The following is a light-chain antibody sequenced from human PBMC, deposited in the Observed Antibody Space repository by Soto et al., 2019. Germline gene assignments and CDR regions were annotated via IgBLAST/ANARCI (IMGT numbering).Light chain of an antibody. Sequence: IVLTQSPGTLSLSLGDRATLSCRASQSVSSSLAWYQQKPGQAPRLLISDASTRATGIPARFSGSGSGTEFTLTISSLQSEDFALYYCHQYNSWPPGTFGQGTKVDI. CDR2: DAS. CDR3: HQYNSWPPGT. CDR1: QSVSSS. V-gene: IGKV3-15*01. J-gene: IGKJ2*01.